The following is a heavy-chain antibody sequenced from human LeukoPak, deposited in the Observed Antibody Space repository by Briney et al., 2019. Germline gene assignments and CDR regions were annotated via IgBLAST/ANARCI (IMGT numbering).Heavy chain of an antibody. D-gene: IGHD3-16*01. J-gene: IGHJ5*02. Sequence: RPSQTLSLTCTVSGGSIRSGSYYWTWIRQPAGKGLEWIGRIYASGSTNYNPSLKSRVTISVDTSKNQFSLKLNSVTAADTALYYCARDISTLYTVWFDPWGQGTLVTVSS. CDR3: ARDISTLYTVWFDP. CDR1: GGSIRSGSYY. CDR2: IYASGST. V-gene: IGHV4-61*02.